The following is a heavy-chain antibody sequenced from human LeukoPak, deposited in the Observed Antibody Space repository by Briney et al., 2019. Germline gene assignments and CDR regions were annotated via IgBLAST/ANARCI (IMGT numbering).Heavy chain of an antibody. CDR2: ITGSGGDS. Sequence: GGSLRLSCAASGFTFDSYTMVWVRQAPGSGLEWVSAITGSGGDSYHADSVKGRFTVSRDYSKNTLFLQINSLRVEDTALYYCARGVSGWPYYLDFWGQGTLVTVSS. J-gene: IGHJ4*02. V-gene: IGHV3-23*01. CDR3: ARGVSGWPYYLDF. CDR1: GFTFDSYT. D-gene: IGHD6-25*01.